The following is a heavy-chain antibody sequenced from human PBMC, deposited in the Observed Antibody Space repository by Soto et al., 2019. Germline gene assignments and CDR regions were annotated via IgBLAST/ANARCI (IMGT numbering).Heavy chain of an antibody. J-gene: IGHJ5*01. CDR3: ARENRKSGSYYNNWFDP. CDR1: GYTFTGYY. CDR2: INPNSGGT. D-gene: IGHD1-26*01. Sequence: ASVKVSCKASGYTFTGYYMHWVRQAPGQGLEWMGWINPNSGGTNYAQKFQGRVTMTRDTSISTAYMELSRLRSDDTAVYYCARENRKSGSYYNNWFDPWGQGTMVTVSS. V-gene: IGHV1-2*02.